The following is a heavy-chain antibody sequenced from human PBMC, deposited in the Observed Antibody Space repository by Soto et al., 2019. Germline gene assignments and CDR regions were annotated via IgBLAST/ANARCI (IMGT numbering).Heavy chain of an antibody. CDR2: MNPNSGNT. D-gene: IGHD3-3*01. CDR3: ARDCDFWSGSNWFDP. J-gene: IGHJ5*02. Sequence: ASVKGSCKASGYTFTSYDIDWGRQATGQGLEWMGWMNPNSGNTGYAQKFQGRVTMTRNTSISTAYVELSSLRSEDTAVYYCARDCDFWSGSNWFDPWGQGTLVTVSS. V-gene: IGHV1-8*01. CDR1: GYTFTSYD.